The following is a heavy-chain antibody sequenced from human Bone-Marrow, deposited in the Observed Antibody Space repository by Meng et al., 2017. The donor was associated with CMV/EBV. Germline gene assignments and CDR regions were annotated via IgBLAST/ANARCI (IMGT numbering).Heavy chain of an antibody. J-gene: IGHJ6*02. CDR2: ISGSSSYI. CDR1: GFTFSTYV. CDR3: ATPGDCSSTSCYDYYYYYGMDV. V-gene: IGHV3-21*06. D-gene: IGHD2-2*01. Sequence: GGSLRLSCAASGFTFSTYVMTWVRQTPGKGLEWVSSISGSSSYIFYADSVKGRFTISRDNAKNSVHLQVDSLRAEDTAVYYCATPGDCSSTSCYDYYYYYGMDVWGQGTTVTVSS.